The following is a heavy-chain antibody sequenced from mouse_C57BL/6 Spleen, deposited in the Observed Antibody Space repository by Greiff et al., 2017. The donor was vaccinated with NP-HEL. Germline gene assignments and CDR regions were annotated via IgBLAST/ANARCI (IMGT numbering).Heavy chain of an antibody. CDR1: GYAFSSSW. J-gene: IGHJ1*03. CDR3: APITTVVAHWYFDV. V-gene: IGHV1-82*01. CDR2: IYPGDGDT. Sequence: QVHVKQSGPELVKPGASVKISCKASGYAFSSSWMNWVKQRPGKGLEWIGRIYPGDGDTNYNGKFKGKATLTADKSSSTAYMQLSSLTSEDSAVYFCAPITTVVAHWYFDVWGTGTTVTVSS. D-gene: IGHD1-1*01.